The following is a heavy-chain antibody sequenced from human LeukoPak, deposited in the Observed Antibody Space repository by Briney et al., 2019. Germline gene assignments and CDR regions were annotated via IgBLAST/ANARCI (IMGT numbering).Heavy chain of an antibody. D-gene: IGHD3-3*01. CDR1: GYTFTGYY. CDR2: INPNSGGT. J-gene: IGHJ4*02. Sequence: ASVKVSCKASGYTFTGYYMHWVRQAPGQGLEWMGWINPNSGGTNYAQKFLGRVTMTRDTSISTAYMELSRLRSDDTAVYYCARGAYALRFLDETAFDYWGQGTLVTVSS. CDR3: ARGAYALRFLDETAFDY. V-gene: IGHV1-2*02.